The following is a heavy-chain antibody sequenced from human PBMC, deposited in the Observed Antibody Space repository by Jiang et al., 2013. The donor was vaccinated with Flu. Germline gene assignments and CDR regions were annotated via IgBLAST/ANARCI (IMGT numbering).Heavy chain of an antibody. CDR3: ARHGHYGGNIDY. D-gene: IGHD4-23*01. V-gene: IGHV4-59*08. CDR1: GGSISSHY. Sequence: GSGLVKPSETLSLTCTVSGGSISSHYWSWIRQPPGKGLEWIGYIYYTGNTNYNPSLRSRVSISGDTSKNQFSLRLNSVTAADTAVYYCARHGHYGGNIDYWGQGTLVTVSS. J-gene: IGHJ4*02. CDR2: IYYTGNT.